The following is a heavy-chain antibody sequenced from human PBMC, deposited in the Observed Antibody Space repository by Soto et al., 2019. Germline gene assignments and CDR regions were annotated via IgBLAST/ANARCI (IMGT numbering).Heavy chain of an antibody. CDR1: GFTFSFYS. J-gene: IGHJ5*02. D-gene: IGHD2-2*01. Sequence: GSLRLSCAASGFTFSFYSMSWVRQAPGKGLEWVSHISSPSSTIYYADSVKGRFTVSRDNAKNSVYLQMNSLRAEDTAVYYCARLVSYWFDPWGQGTLVTVSS. CDR3: ARLVSYWFDP. CDR2: ISSPSSTI. V-gene: IGHV3-48*01.